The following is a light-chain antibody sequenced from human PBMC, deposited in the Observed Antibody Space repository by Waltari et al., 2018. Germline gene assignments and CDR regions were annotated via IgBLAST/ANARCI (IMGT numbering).Light chain of an antibody. J-gene: IGLJ2*01. Sequence: QSVLTQPPSVSAAPGQKVTISCSGSSSNIGNNYVCWYQHLPGTAPQLLIYEHNERPSGIPDPFSGANSGTSATLDITGLHTEDEADYYCGTWDNSLSAVVFGGGTKLTVL. CDR2: EHN. CDR3: GTWDNSLSAVV. CDR1: SSNIGNNY. V-gene: IGLV1-51*01.